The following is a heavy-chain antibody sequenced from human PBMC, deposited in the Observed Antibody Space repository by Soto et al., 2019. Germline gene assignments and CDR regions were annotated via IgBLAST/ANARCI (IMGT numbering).Heavy chain of an antibody. V-gene: IGHV3-15*07. J-gene: IGHJ6*02. CDR1: GFIFNNAW. CDR2: IKSKADGGTT. Sequence: EVQLVESGGGLVKPGGSLRLSCAASGFIFNNAWMNWVRQAPGKGLEWVGRIKSKADGGTTAYAAPVKGRFTISRDDSKNTLYLQMNSLKTEDTALYYCTPXRXIEATITYYGMDVWGQGTTVTVSS. D-gene: IGHD5-12*01. CDR3: TPXRXIEATITYYGMDV.